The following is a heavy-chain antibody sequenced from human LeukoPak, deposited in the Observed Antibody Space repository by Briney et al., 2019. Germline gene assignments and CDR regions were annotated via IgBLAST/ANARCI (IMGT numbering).Heavy chain of an antibody. CDR2: IYYSGST. J-gene: IGHJ3*02. Sequence: SETLSLTCTVSGGSISSGGHYWSWIRQHPGKGLEWIGYIYYSGSTYYNPSLKSRVTISVDTSKNQFSLKLSSVTAADTAVYYCAREERGYSGYGLFDAFDIWGQGTMVTVSS. CDR3: AREERGYSGYGLFDAFDI. V-gene: IGHV4-31*03. D-gene: IGHD5-12*01. CDR1: GGSISSGGHY.